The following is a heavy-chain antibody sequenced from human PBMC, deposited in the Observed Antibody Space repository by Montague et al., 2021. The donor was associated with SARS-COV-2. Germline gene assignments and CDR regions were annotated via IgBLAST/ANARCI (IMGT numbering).Heavy chain of an antibody. CDR3: ARGTIWFGELLTFWYFDH. CDR2: ILQKEST. Sequence: ILQKESTNYNPSLKSRVTISVDKSKNQFSLKLSSVTAADTAVYYCARGTIWFGELLTFWYFDHWGQGTLVTVSS. V-gene: IGHV4-4*02. J-gene: IGHJ4*02. D-gene: IGHD3-10*01.